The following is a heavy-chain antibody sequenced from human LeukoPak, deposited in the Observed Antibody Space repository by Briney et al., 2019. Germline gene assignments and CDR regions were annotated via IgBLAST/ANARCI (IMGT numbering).Heavy chain of an antibody. V-gene: IGHV1-69*01. J-gene: IGHJ4*02. CDR1: GGTFSSYA. CDR2: IIPIFGTA. Sequence: ASVKVSCKASGGTFSSYAISWVRQAPGQGLEWMGGIIPIFGTANYAQKFQGRVTITADESTSTAYMEPSSLRSVDTAVYYCARDRAGGEITMVFRLWGQGTLVTVSS. D-gene: IGHD3-10*01. CDR3: ARDRAGGEITMVFRL.